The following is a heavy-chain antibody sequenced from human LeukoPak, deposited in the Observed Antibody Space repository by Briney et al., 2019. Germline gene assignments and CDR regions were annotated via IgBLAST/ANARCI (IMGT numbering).Heavy chain of an antibody. CDR2: ISSSSSYI. CDR3: ARDQAPRDILTGYSRDNYYFDY. CDR1: GFTFSSYS. J-gene: IGHJ4*02. V-gene: IGHV3-21*01. Sequence: GGSLSLSCAASGFTFSSYSMNWVRQAPGKGLEWVSSISSSSSYIYYADSVKGRFTISRDNAKNSLYLQMNSLRAEDTAVYYCARDQAPRDILTGYSRDNYYFDYWGQGTLVTVSS. D-gene: IGHD3-9*01.